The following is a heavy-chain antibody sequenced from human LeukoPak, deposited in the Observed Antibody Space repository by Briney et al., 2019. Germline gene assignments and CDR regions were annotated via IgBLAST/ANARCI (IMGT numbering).Heavy chain of an antibody. CDR3: ARHLDYYGSGSYEF. J-gene: IGHJ4*02. D-gene: IGHD3-10*01. V-gene: IGHV4-59*08. CDR1: GGSISTYY. CDR2: ISYNGYT. Sequence: PSETLSLTCAVSGGSISTYYCSWIRQSPGKGLEWIGYISYNGYTNYNPSLNSRVTMSVDTSKSQFSLRLSSVTASDTAVYYCARHLDYYGSGSYEFWGQGTLVTVSS.